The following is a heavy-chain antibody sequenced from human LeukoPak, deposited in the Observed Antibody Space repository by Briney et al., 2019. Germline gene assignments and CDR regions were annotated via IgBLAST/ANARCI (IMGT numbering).Heavy chain of an antibody. CDR1: GGSIGSYY. J-gene: IGHJ4*02. CDR3: ARDGVAGGPDY. CDR2: IHYSGST. D-gene: IGHD6-19*01. V-gene: IGHV4-59*01. Sequence: SETLSLTCTVSGGSIGSYYWNWIRQPPGKGLEWIGYIHYSGSTNHNASLKSRVTISVDTSKNQFSLKLSSVTAADTAVYYCARDGVAGGPDYWGQGTLVTVSS.